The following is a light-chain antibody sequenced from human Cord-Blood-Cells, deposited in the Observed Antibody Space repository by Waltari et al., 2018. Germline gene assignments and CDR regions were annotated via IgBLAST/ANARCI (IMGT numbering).Light chain of an antibody. CDR2: EVS. CDR3: SLYAGSNNLV. CDR1: SSHGCGFFY. J-gene: IGLJ2*01. Sequence: QSALTQPPSASGSPVPSVTIPSPGTSSHGCGFFYFPWYQQHPGKAPKLMIYEVSKRPSGVPDRFSGSKSGNTASLTVSGLQAEDEADYYCSLYAGSNNLVFGGGTKLTVL. V-gene: IGLV2-8*01.